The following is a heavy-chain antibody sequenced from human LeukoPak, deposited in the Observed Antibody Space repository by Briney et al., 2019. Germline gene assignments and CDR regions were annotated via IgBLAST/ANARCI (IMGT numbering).Heavy chain of an antibody. V-gene: IGHV3-9*03. Sequence: GGSLRLSCAASGFTFDDYSMHWVRQAPGKGLEWLSGISWNSGSIVYADSVKGRFTISRDSAKTSLYLQMNSLRPEDMAFYYCAKGQTYSSTSPLDYWGQGTLVTVSS. D-gene: IGHD6-13*01. CDR2: ISWNSGSI. CDR3: AKGQTYSSTSPLDY. CDR1: GFTFDDYS. J-gene: IGHJ4*02.